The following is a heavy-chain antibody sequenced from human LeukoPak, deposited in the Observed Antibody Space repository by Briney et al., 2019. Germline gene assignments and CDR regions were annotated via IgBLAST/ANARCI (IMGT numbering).Heavy chain of an antibody. J-gene: IGHJ3*02. Sequence: GSLRLSCPASGFTFSSYAMHWVRQAPGKGLEWVAVISYDGSNEYYADSVKGRFTISRDNSKNTLYLQMNSLRAEDTAVYYCARGSSAVGDAFDIWGQGTMVTVSS. CDR3: ARGSSAVGDAFDI. CDR1: GFTFSSYA. D-gene: IGHD2-2*01. CDR2: ISYDGSNE. V-gene: IGHV3-30-3*01.